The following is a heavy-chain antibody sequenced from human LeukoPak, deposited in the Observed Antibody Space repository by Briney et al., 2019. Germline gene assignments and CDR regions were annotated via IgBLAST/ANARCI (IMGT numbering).Heavy chain of an antibody. CDR2: IYYSGST. Sequence: SETLSLTCTVSGGSISSYYWSWIRQPPGKGLEWIGYIYYSGSTSYNSSLNSRVTISADTSKNQFSLNLTSLTAADTAVYYCASGARWGWSAFDIWGQGTMVSVSS. V-gene: IGHV4-59*01. D-gene: IGHD7-27*01. CDR1: GGSISSYY. CDR3: ASGARWGWSAFDI. J-gene: IGHJ3*02.